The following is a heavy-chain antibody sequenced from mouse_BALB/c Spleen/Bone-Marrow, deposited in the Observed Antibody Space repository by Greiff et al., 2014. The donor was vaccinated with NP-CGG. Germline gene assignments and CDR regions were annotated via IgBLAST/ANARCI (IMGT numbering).Heavy chain of an antibody. V-gene: IGHV1-5*01. D-gene: IGHD1-1*01. CDR2: IYPGNSDT. CDR1: GYTFTSYW. J-gene: IGHJ4*01. Sequence: VQLQQSGTVLARPGASEKMSCRASGYTFTSYWMHWVKQRPGQGLEWIGAIYPGNSDTSYNQKFKGKAKLTAVTSTSTAYMELSSLTNEDSAVYYCTRVITAVLATRAMDYWGQGSSVTVSS. CDR3: TRVITAVLATRAMDY.